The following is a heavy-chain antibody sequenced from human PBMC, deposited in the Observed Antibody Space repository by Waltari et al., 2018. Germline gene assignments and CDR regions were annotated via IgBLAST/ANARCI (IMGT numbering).Heavy chain of an antibody. CDR3: AKDSS. CDR2: IRYEGSNK. V-gene: IGHV3-30*02. CDR1: GFTFSSYG. Sequence: QVQLVESGGGVVQPGGSLRLSCAASGFTFSSYGMPWVRQAPGKGLEWVAFIRYEGSNKYYADSVKGRFTISRDNSKNTLYLQMNSLRAEDTAVYYCAKDSSWGQGTLVTVSS. J-gene: IGHJ4*02. D-gene: IGHD6-13*01.